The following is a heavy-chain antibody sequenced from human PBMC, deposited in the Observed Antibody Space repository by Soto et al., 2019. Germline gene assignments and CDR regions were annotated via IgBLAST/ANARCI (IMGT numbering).Heavy chain of an antibody. CDR2: IYPGDSDT. J-gene: IGHJ6*02. Sequence: PVESLKISCKGSGYIFTSYWICCFLQMPVKVLEWMGIIYPGDSDTRYSPSFQGQVTISADKSISTAYLQWSSLKASDTAMYYCARHAYNWNGEYYYYGMDVWGQGTTVTVSS. CDR1: GYIFTSYW. D-gene: IGHD1-1*01. CDR3: ARHAYNWNGEYYYYGMDV. V-gene: IGHV5-51*01.